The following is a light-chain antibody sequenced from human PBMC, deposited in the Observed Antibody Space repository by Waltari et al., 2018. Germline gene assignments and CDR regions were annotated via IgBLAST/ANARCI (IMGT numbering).Light chain of an antibody. Sequence: SYELTQPPSVSVSPGQTASITCSGDKLGDKYACWYQQKPGQSPVLVIYQDSKRPSGVPGRFSGSNSGNTATRTISGTQGMDEADYYCQAWDSSTGNVVFGGGTKLTVL. J-gene: IGLJ2*01. V-gene: IGLV3-1*01. CDR1: KLGDKY. CDR2: QDS. CDR3: QAWDSSTGNVV.